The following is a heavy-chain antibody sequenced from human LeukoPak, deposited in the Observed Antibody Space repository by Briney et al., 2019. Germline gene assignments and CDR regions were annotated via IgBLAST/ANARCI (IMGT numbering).Heavy chain of an antibody. D-gene: IGHD6-13*01. J-gene: IGHJ6*02. V-gene: IGHV4-59*01. CDR3: ARTPYSSSGYGMDV. CDR1: GGSISSYY. Sequence: PSETLSLTCTVSGGSISSYYWSWIRQPPGKGLEWIGYIYYSGSTNYNPSLKSRVTISVDTSKNQFSLKLSSVPAADTAVYYCARTPYSSSGYGMDVWGQGTKVTVSS. CDR2: IYYSGST.